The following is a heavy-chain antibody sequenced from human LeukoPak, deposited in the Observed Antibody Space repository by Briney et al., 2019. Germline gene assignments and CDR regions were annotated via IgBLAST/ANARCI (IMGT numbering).Heavy chain of an antibody. V-gene: IGHV4-39*07. Sequence: PSETLSLTCAVSGGSISSSSYYWGWIRQPPGKGLEWIGGIYSSGSTNYSPSLRSRVAISVDTSKNQFSLKLTSVTAADTAVYYCARGVWSSGWSAYYFDYWGQGTLLTVSS. D-gene: IGHD6-19*01. CDR1: GGSISSSSYY. J-gene: IGHJ4*02. CDR3: ARGVWSSGWSAYYFDY. CDR2: IYSSGST.